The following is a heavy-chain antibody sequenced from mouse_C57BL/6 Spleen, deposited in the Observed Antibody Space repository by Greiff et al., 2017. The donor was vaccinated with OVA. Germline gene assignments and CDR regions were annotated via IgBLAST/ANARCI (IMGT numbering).Heavy chain of an antibody. CDR2: IDPSDSET. V-gene: IGHV1-52*01. CDR1: GYTFTSYW. D-gene: IGHD2-2*01. CDR3: ARQGMVTTDYYAMDY. J-gene: IGHJ4*01. Sequence: VQLQQPGAELVRPGSSVKLSCKASGYTFTSYWMHWVKQRPIQGLEWIGNIDPSDSETHYNQKFKDKATLTVDKSSSTAYMQLSSLTSEVSAVYYGARQGMVTTDYYAMDYWGQGTSVTVSS.